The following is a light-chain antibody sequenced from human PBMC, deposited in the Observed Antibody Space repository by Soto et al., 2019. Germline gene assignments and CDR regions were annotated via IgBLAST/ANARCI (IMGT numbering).Light chain of an antibody. Sequence: EIVLTQSPGTLSLSPGERATLSCRASHSVSRSYLAWYQQKTGQAPMLLIYGASSRATGIPDRLSVSGSGTDFTLTISILEPEDFAVYYCQQYGSSSMYTFGQGTKLEIK. CDR2: GAS. CDR3: QQYGSSSMYT. J-gene: IGKJ2*01. V-gene: IGKV3-20*01. CDR1: HSVSRSY.